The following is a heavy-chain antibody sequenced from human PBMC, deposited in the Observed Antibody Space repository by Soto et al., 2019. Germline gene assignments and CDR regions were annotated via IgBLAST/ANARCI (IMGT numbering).Heavy chain of an antibody. D-gene: IGHD6-6*01. V-gene: IGHV4-34*01. Sequence: SETLCLTCAVYGGSFSGYYWSWIRQPPGKGLEWIGEINHSGSTNYNPSLKSRVTISVDTSKNQFSLKLSSVTAADTAVYYCARVPYSSSSRDTTIYYYYYGMDVWGQGTTVTVSS. CDR3: ARVPYSSSSRDTTIYYYYYGMDV. J-gene: IGHJ6*02. CDR2: INHSGST. CDR1: GGSFSGYY.